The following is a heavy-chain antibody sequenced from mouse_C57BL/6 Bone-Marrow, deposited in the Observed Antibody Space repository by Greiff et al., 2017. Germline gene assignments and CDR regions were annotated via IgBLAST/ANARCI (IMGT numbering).Heavy chain of an antibody. CDR2: IDPETGGT. D-gene: IGHD1-1*01. CDR3: TRRRLLPYYAMDY. V-gene: IGHV1-15*01. Sequence: QVQLKQSGAELVRPGASVTLSCKASGYTFTDYEMHWVKQTPVHGLEWIGAIDPETGGTAYNQKFKGKAILTADKSSSTAYMELRSLTSEDAAVYYCTRRRLLPYYAMDYWGQGTSVTVSS. CDR1: GYTFTDYE. J-gene: IGHJ4*01.